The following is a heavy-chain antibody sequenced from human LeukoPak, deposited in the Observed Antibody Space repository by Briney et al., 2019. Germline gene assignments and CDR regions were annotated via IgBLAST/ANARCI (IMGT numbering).Heavy chain of an antibody. Sequence: GGSLKLSCEASGFTFSSYAMSWVRQAPGQGLEWVSAISGSGGSTCYAHYVKGRFTISRDNSKNTLYLQMNSLRAEDTAVYYCAKAPLYYYGSGSYLDYWGQGTLVTVSS. V-gene: IGHV3-23*01. CDR3: AKAPLYYYGSGSYLDY. D-gene: IGHD3-10*01. J-gene: IGHJ4*02. CDR1: GFTFSSYA. CDR2: ISGSGGST.